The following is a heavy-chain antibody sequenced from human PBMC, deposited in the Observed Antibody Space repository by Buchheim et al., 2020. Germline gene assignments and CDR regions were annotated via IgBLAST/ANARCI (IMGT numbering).Heavy chain of an antibody. V-gene: IGHV1-69*01. CDR1: GGTFSSYA. D-gene: IGHD2-8*01. J-gene: IGHJ4*02. CDR2: IIPIFGTA. CDR3: ASPYCTNGVCYAYYFDY. Sequence: QVQLVQSGAEVKKPGSSVKVSCKAFGGTFSSYAISWVRQAPGQGLEWMGGIIPIFGTANYAQKFQGRVTITADESTSTAYMELSSLRSEDTAVYYCASPYCTNGVCYAYYFDYWGQGTL.